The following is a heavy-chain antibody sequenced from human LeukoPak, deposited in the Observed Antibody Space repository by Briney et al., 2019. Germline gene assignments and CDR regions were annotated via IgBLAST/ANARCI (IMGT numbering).Heavy chain of an antibody. V-gene: IGHV4-59*01. CDR2: IDYAGRT. D-gene: IGHD1-26*01. CDR3: ARERSPGATDAFDI. CDR1: GGSISRDY. Sequence: SETLSLTCTVSGGSISRDYWSWIRQPPGKGLEWIGYIDYAGRTTYNPSLKSRVTISVDTSKNQFSLRLSSVTAADTAVYYCARERSPGATDAFDIWGQGTMVTVSS. J-gene: IGHJ3*02.